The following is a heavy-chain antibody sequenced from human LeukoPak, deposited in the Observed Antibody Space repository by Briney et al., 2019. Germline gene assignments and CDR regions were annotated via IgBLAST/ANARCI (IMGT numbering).Heavy chain of an antibody. J-gene: IGHJ5*02. D-gene: IGHD3-22*01. V-gene: IGHV5-51*01. CDR3: ARHSPAVWYYDSSSYYSWLDP. Sequence: GEYLKISCKGSGYSFTSYWIGWVRQMPGRGLEWMGIIYPGDSDTRYSPSFQGQVTISADKSINTAYLQWSSLKASDTAMYYCARHSPAVWYYDSSSYYSWLDPWGQGTLVTVSS. CDR2: IYPGDSDT. CDR1: GYSFTSYW.